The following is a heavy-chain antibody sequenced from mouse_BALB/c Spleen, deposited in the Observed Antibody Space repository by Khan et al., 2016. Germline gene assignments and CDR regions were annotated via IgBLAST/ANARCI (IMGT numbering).Heavy chain of an antibody. CDR3: VREGYGTTYGAIDY. J-gene: IGHJ4*01. D-gene: IGHD1-1*01. CDR2: IWTGGGT. Sequence: VQLQESGPGLVAPSQSLSITCTVSGFSLTSYDISWIRQPPGKGLEWLGGIWTGGGTNYNSAFMSRMIISKDNSKSQVFLKMNSLQTDDTAIYYWVREGYGTTYGAIDYWGQGTSVTVSS. CDR1: GFSLTSYD. V-gene: IGHV2-9-2*01.